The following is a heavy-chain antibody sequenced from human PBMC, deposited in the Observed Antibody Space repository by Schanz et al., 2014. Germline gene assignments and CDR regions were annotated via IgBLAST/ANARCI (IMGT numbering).Heavy chain of an antibody. Sequence: EVQLVESGGGLVKPGGSLRLSCAASGFSFSSYTMSWVRQAPGKGLQWVSSLSGDGGTTHYADSVKGRFVISRDNARSSLYLQMSSLRDGDTAVYYCAGAVATIRADSFDIWGQGTMVAVSS. D-gene: IGHD5-12*01. CDR2: LSGDGGTT. CDR1: GFSFSSYT. CDR3: AGAVATIRADSFDI. J-gene: IGHJ3*02. V-gene: IGHV3-21*02.